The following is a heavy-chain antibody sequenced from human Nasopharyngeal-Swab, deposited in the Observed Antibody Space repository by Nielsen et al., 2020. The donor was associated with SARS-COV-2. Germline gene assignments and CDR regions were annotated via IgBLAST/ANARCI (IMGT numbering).Heavy chain of an antibody. CDR3: ARTAAFCGGNCYSEYFQH. V-gene: IGHV3-21*01. J-gene: IGHJ1*01. CDR2: ISGSSTYI. D-gene: IGHD2-21*02. CDR1: GFPFSTYT. Sequence: GGSLRLSCAASGFPFSTYTMNWVRQAPGKGLEWVSSISGSSTYIWYADSVKGRFTISRDNAKNSLFLQMNNLRADDTAIYYCARTAAFCGGNCYSEYFQHWGQGTRVTVSS.